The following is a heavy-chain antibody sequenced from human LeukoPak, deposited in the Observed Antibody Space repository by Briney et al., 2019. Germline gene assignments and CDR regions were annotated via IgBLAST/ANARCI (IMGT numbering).Heavy chain of an antibody. V-gene: IGHV4-39*07. Sequence: SETLSLTCTVSGGSISSSSYYWGWIRQPPGKGLEWIGSIYYSGSTYYNPSLKSRVTISVDTSKNQFSLKLSSVTAADTAVYYCARVAGIAAAGTPTWFDPWGQGTLVTVSS. J-gene: IGHJ5*02. CDR2: IYYSGST. D-gene: IGHD6-13*01. CDR1: GGSISSSSYY. CDR3: ARVAGIAAAGTPTWFDP.